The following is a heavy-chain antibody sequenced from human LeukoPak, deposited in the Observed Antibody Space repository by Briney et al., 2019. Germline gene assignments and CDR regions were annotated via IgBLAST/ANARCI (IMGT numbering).Heavy chain of an antibody. D-gene: IGHD3-16*01. Sequence: GGSLRLSCAASGFTFSSSEMNWVRQAPGKGLEWVSYISDSGSTIYYADSVKGRFTISRDNAKNSLYLQMNSLRAEDAAVYYCARGPYSFSGRNFDYWGQGTLVTASS. V-gene: IGHV3-48*03. CDR1: GFTFSSSE. CDR2: ISDSGSTI. CDR3: ARGPYSFSGRNFDY. J-gene: IGHJ4*02.